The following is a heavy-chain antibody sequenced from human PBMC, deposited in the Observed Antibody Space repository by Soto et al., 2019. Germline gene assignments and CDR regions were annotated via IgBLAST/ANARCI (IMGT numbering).Heavy chain of an antibody. CDR2: INQDGTLK. CDR1: GLTFSNYW. J-gene: IGHJ4*02. Sequence: EVQLVASGGGLVQPGGSLRLSCAASGLTFSNYWMSWVRQAPGKGLEWVASINQDGTLKYYVDSVKGRFTISRDNAQNSFFLQMISLRAEDTAVYYCARWQSSGWYLDIWVQGTILSVSS. V-gene: IGHV3-7*03. D-gene: IGHD6-19*01. CDR3: ARWQSSGWYLDI.